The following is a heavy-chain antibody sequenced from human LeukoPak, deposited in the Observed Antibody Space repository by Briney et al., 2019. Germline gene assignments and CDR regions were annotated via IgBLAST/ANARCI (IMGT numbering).Heavy chain of an antibody. CDR3: ARDRSYVGFDY. CDR1: GFTFTGYT. CDR2: ISTSSNI. V-gene: IGHV3-21*01. D-gene: IGHD4-23*01. Sequence: GGSLGLSCAASGFTFTGYTINWVRQAPGKGLEWVSSISTSSNIYYADSVKGRFTVSRDNAKNSVYLHTNSLRAEDTAVYYCARDRSYVGFDYWGQGTLVTVSS. J-gene: IGHJ4*02.